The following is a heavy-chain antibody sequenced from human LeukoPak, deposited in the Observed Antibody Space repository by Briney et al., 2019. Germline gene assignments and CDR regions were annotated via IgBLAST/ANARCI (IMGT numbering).Heavy chain of an antibody. J-gene: IGHJ4*02. CDR2: IGTAGDT. Sequence: GGSLRLSCAASGFTFSSYAMSWVRQAPGKGLEWVSAIGTAGDTYYPGSVKGRFTISRENAKNSLYLQMNSLRAGDTAVYYCARGGDYGGFDYWGQGTLVTVSS. CDR1: GFTFSSYA. V-gene: IGHV3-13*01. D-gene: IGHD4-17*01. CDR3: ARGGDYGGFDY.